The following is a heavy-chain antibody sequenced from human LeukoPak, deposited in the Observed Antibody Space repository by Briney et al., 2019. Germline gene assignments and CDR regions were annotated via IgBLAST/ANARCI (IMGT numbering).Heavy chain of an antibody. CDR2: IYTSGST. J-gene: IGHJ6*03. V-gene: IGHV4-4*07. CDR1: GGSISSYY. CDR3: ARGECSGGSCSTHNYYYYYMDV. D-gene: IGHD2-15*01. Sequence: SETLSLTCTVSGGSISSYYWSWIRQPAGKGLEWMGLIYTSGSTNYNPSLKSRVTMSVDTSKNQFSLKLSSVTAADTAVYYCARGECSGGSCSTHNYYYYYMDVWGKGTTVTVSS.